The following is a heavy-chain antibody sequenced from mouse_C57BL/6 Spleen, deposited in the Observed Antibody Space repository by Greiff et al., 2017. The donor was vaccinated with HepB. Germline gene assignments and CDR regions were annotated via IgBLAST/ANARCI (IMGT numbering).Heavy chain of an antibody. CDR1: GYTFTGYW. CDR3: ARRGIYYDYDGEGFDY. J-gene: IGHJ2*01. Sequence: VQLVESGAELMKPGASVKLSCKATGYTFTGYWIEWVKQRPGHGLEWIGEILPGSGSTNYNEKFKGKATFTADTSSNTAYMQLSSLTTEDSAIYYCARRGIYYDYDGEGFDYWGQGTTLTVSS. CDR2: ILPGSGST. V-gene: IGHV1-9*01. D-gene: IGHD2-4*01.